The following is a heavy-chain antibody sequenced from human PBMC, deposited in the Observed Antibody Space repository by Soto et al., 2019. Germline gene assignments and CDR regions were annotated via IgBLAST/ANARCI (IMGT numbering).Heavy chain of an antibody. Sequence: QVQLVESGGGLVKPGGSLRLSCAASGFTFSDHYMTWIRQAPGKGLEWVSHISGSGSTIYYADSVKGRFTLSRDNAKNPLFLQMDGLRIEDTAVYFRASDGARWLVRKYFDLWGRGTLVTVSS. CDR2: ISGSGSTI. CDR1: GFTFSDHY. J-gene: IGHJ2*01. CDR3: ASDGARWLVRKYFDL. D-gene: IGHD6-19*01. V-gene: IGHV3-11*01.